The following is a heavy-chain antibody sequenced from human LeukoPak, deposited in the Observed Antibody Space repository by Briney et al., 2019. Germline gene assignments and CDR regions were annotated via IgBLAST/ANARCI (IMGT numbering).Heavy chain of an antibody. D-gene: IGHD5-24*01. Sequence: GGSLRLSCAASGFTFSGYYMSWVRQAPGKGLEWVSYITRSGSTIYYADSVKGRFTISRDNAKNSLYLQMNSLRAEDTAVYFCAGRDVYSSAFWGQGTLGTVSS. CDR1: GFTFSGYY. CDR2: ITRSGSTI. J-gene: IGHJ1*01. CDR3: AGRDVYSSAF. V-gene: IGHV3-11*01.